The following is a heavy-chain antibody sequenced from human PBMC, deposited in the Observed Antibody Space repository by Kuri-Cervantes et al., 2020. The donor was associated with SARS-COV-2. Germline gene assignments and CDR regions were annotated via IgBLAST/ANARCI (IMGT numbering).Heavy chain of an antibody. J-gene: IGHJ5*02. D-gene: IGHD2-2*01. V-gene: IGHV1-69*13. CDR3: ARDWRYCSSTSCLNWFDP. CDR1: GGTFSSYA. Sequence: SVKVSCKASGGTFSSYAISWVRQAPGQGLEWMGGIIPIFGTANYAQKFQGRVTITADESTSTASMELSSLRSEDTAVYYCARDWRYCSSTSCLNWFDPWGQGTLVTVSS. CDR2: IIPIFGTA.